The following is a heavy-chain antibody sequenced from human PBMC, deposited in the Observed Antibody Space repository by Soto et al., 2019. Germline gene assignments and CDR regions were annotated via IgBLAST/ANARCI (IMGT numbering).Heavy chain of an antibody. CDR3: ARVGYCSGGSCYVDAFDI. CDR1: GYTFTSYA. J-gene: IGHJ3*02. Sequence: QVQLVQSGAEVKKPGVSVKVSCKASGYTFTSYAMHWVRQAPGQRLEWMGWINAGNGNTKYSQKFQGRVTITRDTSASTAYMELSSLRSEDTAVYYCARVGYCSGGSCYVDAFDIWGQGTMVTVSS. V-gene: IGHV1-3*01. D-gene: IGHD2-15*01. CDR2: INAGNGNT.